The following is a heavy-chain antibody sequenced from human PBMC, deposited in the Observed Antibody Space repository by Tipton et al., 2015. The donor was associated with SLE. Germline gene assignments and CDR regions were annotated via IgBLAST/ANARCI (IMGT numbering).Heavy chain of an antibody. CDR2: VYYTGNT. J-gene: IGHJ4*02. CDR1: GASISSSSYY. V-gene: IGHV4-39*07. Sequence: TLSLTCSASGASISSSSYYWGWIRQPPGKGLEWVGTVYYTGNTFYNPSLKSRVTISVDTSKNQFSLKLTSVTAADTAVYYCARTGGFCTSTSCYNWGQGTLVTVSS. CDR3: ARTGGFCTSTSCYN. D-gene: IGHD2-2*02.